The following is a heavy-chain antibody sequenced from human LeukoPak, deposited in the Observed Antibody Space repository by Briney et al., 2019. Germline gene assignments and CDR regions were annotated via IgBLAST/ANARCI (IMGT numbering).Heavy chain of an antibody. CDR1: GYTFTSYD. J-gene: IGHJ6*02. V-gene: IGHV1-2*02. Sequence: ASVKVSCKASGYTFTSYDMHWVRQAPGQGLEWMGWISPNSAGTNYAQKFQGRVTMTRDTSISTAYMELSRLTSDDTAVYYCARGSFWSGYTWDYYGMDVWGQGTTVTVSS. D-gene: IGHD3-3*01. CDR2: ISPNSAGT. CDR3: ARGSFWSGYTWDYYGMDV.